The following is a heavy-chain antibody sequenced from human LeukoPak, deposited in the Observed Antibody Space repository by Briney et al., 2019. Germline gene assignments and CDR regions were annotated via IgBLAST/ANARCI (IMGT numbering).Heavy chain of an antibody. V-gene: IGHV3-23*01. CDR3: AKGAEIDH. Sequence: PGGSPRLSSAASRFNLNNFAMSSGPQAPGQGPEWLSAMTGPADTTYYAESVKGRFIISRDYSKSMVYLQMNSLRVEDTAIYYCAKGAEIDHWGQGTLVTVSS. CDR2: MTGPADTT. J-gene: IGHJ4*02. CDR1: RFNLNNFA.